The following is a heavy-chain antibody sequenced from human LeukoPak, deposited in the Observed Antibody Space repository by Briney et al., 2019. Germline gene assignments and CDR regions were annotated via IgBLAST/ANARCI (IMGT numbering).Heavy chain of an antibody. J-gene: IGHJ4*02. CDR2: IKQDGSEK. D-gene: IGHD2-2*01. V-gene: IGHV3-7*01. CDR3: ARGGFVVAPAAPFDY. Sequence: GGSLRLSCAASGFTFSSYWMSWVRQAPGKGLEWVANIKQDGSEKYYVDSVKGRFTISRDNAKNSLYLQMNSLRAEDTAVYYCARGGFVVAPAAPFDYWGQGTLVTVSS. CDR1: GFTFSSYW.